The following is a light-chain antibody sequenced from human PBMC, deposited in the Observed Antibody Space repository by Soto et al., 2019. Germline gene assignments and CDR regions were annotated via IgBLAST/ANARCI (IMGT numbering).Light chain of an antibody. CDR3: QHYTSSSEA. CDR2: KAS. V-gene: IGKV1-5*03. Sequence: DIHMTQSPATLSGSVGTRITITCRASQTISSWLAWYQQTPGKAPKLLIYKASTLKSGVPSRFSGSGSGTEFTLTISSLQPDDFATYYCQHYTSSSEACAQGTQVDIK. J-gene: IGKJ1*01. CDR1: QTISSW.